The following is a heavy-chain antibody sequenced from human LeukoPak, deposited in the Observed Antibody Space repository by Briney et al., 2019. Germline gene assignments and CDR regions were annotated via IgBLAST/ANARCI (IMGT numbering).Heavy chain of an antibody. J-gene: IGHJ6*03. Sequence: ASVKVSCKASGYSFTSYAITWVRQAPGQGLEWMGWISGSNGNTNYAQKFQGRVTMTTDTSTNTAYMELRSLRSDDTAVYYCARSYSSTWYSYYYYMDVWGKGTTVTVSS. CDR1: GYSFTSYA. CDR3: ARSYSSTWYSYYYYMDV. D-gene: IGHD6-13*01. V-gene: IGHV1-18*01. CDR2: ISGSNGNT.